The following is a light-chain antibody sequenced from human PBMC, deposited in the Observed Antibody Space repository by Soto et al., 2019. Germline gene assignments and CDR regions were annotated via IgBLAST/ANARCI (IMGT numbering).Light chain of an antibody. Sequence: EIVMTQSPATLSVSPGERATLSCRASQSVSSYLAWYQQKPGQAPRLLIYGASTRATGIPARFSGSGSGTEFTLTISSLQSEDFAVYYCQQYNNWLPWTFGQGTKVEIK. CDR3: QQYNNWLPWT. CDR1: QSVSSY. J-gene: IGKJ1*01. CDR2: GAS. V-gene: IGKV3-15*01.